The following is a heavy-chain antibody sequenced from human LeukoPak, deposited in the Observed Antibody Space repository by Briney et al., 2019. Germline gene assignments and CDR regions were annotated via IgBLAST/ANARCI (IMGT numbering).Heavy chain of an antibody. CDR2: INHEGGGI. V-gene: IGHV3-7*01. CDR3: ATYINWVAGDV. CDR1: GFTSSEPW. J-gene: IGHJ6*02. Sequence: PGGSLRLSCAASGFTSSEPWMTWFRQVSGQGLDWVAHINHEGGGIQYVDSVKGRFTISRDNAKGSVYLQMNSLRAEDTAIYHCATYINWVAGDVWGQGTTVIVSS. D-gene: IGHD1-1*01.